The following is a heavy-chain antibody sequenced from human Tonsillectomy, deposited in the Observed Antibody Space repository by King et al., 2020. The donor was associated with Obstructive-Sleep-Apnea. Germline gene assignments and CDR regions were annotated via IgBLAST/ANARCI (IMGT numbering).Heavy chain of an antibody. D-gene: IGHD3-10*01. J-gene: IGHJ6*02. CDR3: ARVRPTGFMSPGAGLDV. V-gene: IGHV3-30*02. Sequence: QLVQSGGGVVQPGRSLRLSCAASRFTFSDHVMHWARQAPCKGLEWVAFIRYDGTYKHYAESWKGRFTISSDNSRSTLFLQMNSLTNEDTAVYYCARVRPTGFMSPGAGLDVWGRGTTVTVSS. CDR2: IRYDGTYK. CDR1: RFTFSDHV.